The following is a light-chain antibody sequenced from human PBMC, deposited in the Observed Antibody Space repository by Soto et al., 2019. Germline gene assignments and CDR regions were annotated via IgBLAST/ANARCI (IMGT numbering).Light chain of an antibody. CDR1: QSISNN. J-gene: IGKJ2*01. CDR3: QQNNSIPRT. Sequence: DIQMTQSPSSLSASVGDRVTITCRASQSISNNLIWYQQKSGKAPNVLINAASSLPSGVPSRFSGSGSRTDFTLTISSLQPEDFANYYCQQNNSIPRTFGQGTKVDIK. CDR2: AAS. V-gene: IGKV1-39*01.